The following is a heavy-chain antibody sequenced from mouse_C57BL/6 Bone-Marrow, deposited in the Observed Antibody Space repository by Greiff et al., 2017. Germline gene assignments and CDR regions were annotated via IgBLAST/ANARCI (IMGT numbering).Heavy chain of an antibody. CDR2: INPSSGYT. J-gene: IGHJ2*01. CDR1: GYTFTSYT. V-gene: IGHV1-4*01. CDR3: ARLGGLRQYYFDY. D-gene: IGHD3-2*02. Sequence: VQLQQSGAELARPGASVKMSCKASGYTFTSYTMHWVKQRPGQGLEWIGYINPSSGYTKYNQKFKDKATLTADKPSSTAYMQLSSLTSEDSAVYYCARLGGLRQYYFDYWGQGTTLTVSS.